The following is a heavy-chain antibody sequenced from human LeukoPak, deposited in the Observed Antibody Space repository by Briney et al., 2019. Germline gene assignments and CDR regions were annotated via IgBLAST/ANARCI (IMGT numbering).Heavy chain of an antibody. J-gene: IGHJ4*02. CDR2: IKGGGGDP. V-gene: IGHV3-23*01. D-gene: IGHD4-11*01. CDR1: GFSFRTYA. Sequence: QPGGSLRLSCAASGFSFRTYAMGWVRQAPGEGLERVSSIKGGGGDPFYADSVRGRFTISRDKSKNTLYLQLNSLRAEDTAVYFCAQGGHDYNPFYYWGQGTLVTVSS. CDR3: AQGGHDYNPFYY.